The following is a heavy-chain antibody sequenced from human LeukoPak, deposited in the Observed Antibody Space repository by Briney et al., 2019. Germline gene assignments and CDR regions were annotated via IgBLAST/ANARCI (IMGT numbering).Heavy chain of an antibody. D-gene: IGHD4-17*01. CDR1: GFTFSSYA. J-gene: IGHJ6*02. CDR2: ISGIGGST. Sequence: GGSLRLSCAASGFTFSSYAMSWVRQAPGKGLEWVSAISGIGGSTYYADSVKGRFTISRDNSKNTLYLQMNSLRAEDTAVYYCAKLASYGVSYGMDVWGQGTTVTVSS. V-gene: IGHV3-23*01. CDR3: AKLASYGVSYGMDV.